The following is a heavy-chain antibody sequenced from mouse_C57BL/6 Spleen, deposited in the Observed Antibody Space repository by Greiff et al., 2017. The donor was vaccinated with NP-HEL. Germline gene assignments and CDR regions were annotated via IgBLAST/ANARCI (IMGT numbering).Heavy chain of an antibody. V-gene: IGHV1-52*01. J-gene: IGHJ1*03. Sequence: VQLQQPGAELVRPGSSVKLSCKASGYTFTSYWMHWVKQRPIQGLEWIGNIDPSDSETHYNQKFKDKATLTVDKSSSTAYMQLSSLTSEDSAVYYCAREADYYGSSPWYFDVWGTGTTVTVSS. CDR2: IDPSDSET. D-gene: IGHD1-1*01. CDR1: GYTFTSYW. CDR3: AREADYYGSSPWYFDV.